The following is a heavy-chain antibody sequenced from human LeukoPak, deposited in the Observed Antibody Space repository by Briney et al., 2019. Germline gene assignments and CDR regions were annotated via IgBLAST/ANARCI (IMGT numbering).Heavy chain of an antibody. D-gene: IGHD1-26*01. Sequence: SETLSLTCTVSGGSISSYYWSWIRQPPGKGLEWIGYIYYSGSTNYNPSLKSRVTISVDTSKNQFSLKLTSVTAADRAMYYCARASHIGTRWAWDWFDPWGQGILVTVSS. CDR3: ARASHIGTRWAWDWFDP. V-gene: IGHV4-59*12. CDR2: IYYSGST. J-gene: IGHJ5*02. CDR1: GGSISSYY.